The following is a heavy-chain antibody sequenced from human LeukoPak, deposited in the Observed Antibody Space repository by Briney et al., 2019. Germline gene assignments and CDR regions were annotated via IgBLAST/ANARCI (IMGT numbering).Heavy chain of an antibody. D-gene: IGHD3-22*01. CDR1: GGSISSGAYY. CDR2: IYYSGSP. V-gene: IGHV4-31*03. CDR3: ARAYSYYYHSSGFYAPKYFQH. J-gene: IGHJ1*01. Sequence: SETLSLTCTVSGGSISSGAYYWGWIRQPPGKGLEWIGYIYYSGSPYYNPSLKSRLTISVDTSKNQFSLQLTSVTAADTAVYYCARAYSYYYHSSGFYAPKYFQHWGQGTLVTVSS.